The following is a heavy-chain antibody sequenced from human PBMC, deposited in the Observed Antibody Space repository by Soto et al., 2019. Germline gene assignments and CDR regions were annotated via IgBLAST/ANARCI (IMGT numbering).Heavy chain of an antibody. V-gene: IGHV3-23*01. CDR1: GFTFNNYA. Sequence: GGSLRLSCAASGFTFNNYAMNWVRQAPGERLQWVSGITGSDISTHYAGSGKGRFTISRDNSKNTLYLQMTSLRAEDTAVYYCAKSAAAGVINWFDSWGQGTLVTVSS. CDR3: AKSAAAGVINWFDS. D-gene: IGHD6-13*01. J-gene: IGHJ5*01. CDR2: ITGSDIST.